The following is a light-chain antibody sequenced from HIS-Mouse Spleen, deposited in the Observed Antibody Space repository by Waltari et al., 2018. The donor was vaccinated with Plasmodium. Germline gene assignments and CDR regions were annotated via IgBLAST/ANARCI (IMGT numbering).Light chain of an antibody. CDR3: YSTDSSGNHRV. Sequence: SYELTQPPPASVPPGHTARITCSADVLPQKYAYWYQQKSGQAPVLVIYEDSKRPSGIPERFSGSSSGTMATLTISGAQVEDEADYYCYSTDSSGNHRVFGGGTKLTVL. CDR1: VLPQKY. J-gene: IGLJ3*02. CDR2: EDS. V-gene: IGLV3-10*01.